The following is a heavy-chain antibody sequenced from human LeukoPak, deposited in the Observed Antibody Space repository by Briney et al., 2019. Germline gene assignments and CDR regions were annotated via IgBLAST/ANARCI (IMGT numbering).Heavy chain of an antibody. CDR1: GFTFDDYA. CDR2: ISWNSGSI. D-gene: IGHD5-18*01. Sequence: GGSLRLSCAASGFTFDDYAMHWVRQAPGKGLEWVSGISWNSGSIGYADPVKGRFTISRDNAKNSLYLQMNSLRAEDTALYYCAKDILYSYGSGFDYWGQGTLVTVSS. V-gene: IGHV3-9*01. J-gene: IGHJ4*02. CDR3: AKDILYSYGSGFDY.